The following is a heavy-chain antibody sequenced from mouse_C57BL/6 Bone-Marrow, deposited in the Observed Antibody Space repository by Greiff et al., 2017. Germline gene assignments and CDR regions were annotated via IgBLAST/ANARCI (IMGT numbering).Heavy chain of an antibody. J-gene: IGHJ3*01. CDR3: ARARATRAWFAY. CDR1: GYTFTSYW. D-gene: IGHD3-1*01. V-gene: IGHV1-50*01. Sequence: QVQLQQPGAELVKPGASVKLSCKASGYTFTSYWMQWVKQRPGQGLEWIGEIDPSDSNTNYNQKFKGKATVTVDTSSSTAYMQLCSLASEDSAVYYCARARATRAWFAYWDRGKLVTVSA. CDR2: IDPSDSNT.